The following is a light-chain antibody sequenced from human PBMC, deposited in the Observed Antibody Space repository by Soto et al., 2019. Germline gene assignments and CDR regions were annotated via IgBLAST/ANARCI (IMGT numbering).Light chain of an antibody. CDR3: QQYKDWPPIT. V-gene: IGKV3-15*01. CDR2: GAS. CDR1: QNVSTR. Sequence: ETVMTQSPATLSVSPGERATLSCRASQNVSTRLAWYQQKPGQGPRLLVYGASTRATGIPPRFSGGGSGTEFTLTISSLQSEDFAVYYCQQYKDWPPITFGPGTRVDIK. J-gene: IGKJ3*01.